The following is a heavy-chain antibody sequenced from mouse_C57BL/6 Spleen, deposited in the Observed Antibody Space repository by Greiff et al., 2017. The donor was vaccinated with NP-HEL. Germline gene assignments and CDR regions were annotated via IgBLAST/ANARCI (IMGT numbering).Heavy chain of an antibody. CDR3: TRSGFITTVVEDY. CDR1: GYTFTDYE. Sequence: QVQLQQSGAELVRPGASVTLSCKASGYTFTDYEMHWVKQTPVHGLEWIGAIDPETGGTAYNQKFKGKAILTADKSSSTAYMELRSLTSEDSAVYYCTRSGFITTVVEDYWGQGTTLTVSS. J-gene: IGHJ2*01. D-gene: IGHD1-1*01. CDR2: IDPETGGT. V-gene: IGHV1-15*01.